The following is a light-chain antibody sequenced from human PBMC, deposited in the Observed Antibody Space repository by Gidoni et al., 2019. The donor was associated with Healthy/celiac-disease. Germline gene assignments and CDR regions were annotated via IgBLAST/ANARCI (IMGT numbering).Light chain of an antibody. J-gene: IGKJ2*04. CDR1: QSIGSY. Sequence: IQMTQSPSSLSASVGDRVTITCRAIQSIGSYLHWYQQKPGKAPKLLIHAASSLQSGVPSRFSVSGSGTDVTLTISSLQPEDFATYYCQQSYSTPSSLGQGTKVEIK. V-gene: IGKV1-39*01. CDR3: QQSYSTPSS. CDR2: AAS.